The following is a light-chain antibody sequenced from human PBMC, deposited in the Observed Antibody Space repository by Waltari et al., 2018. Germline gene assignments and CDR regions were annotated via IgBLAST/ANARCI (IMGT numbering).Light chain of an antibody. Sequence: EIVMTQSPATLSVFPGERATLSCRASQSIRSNLAWYQHKPGQAPRLLIYGASTRATGIPARFSGSGSGTEFTLTISSLQSEDFAVYYCQQYNNWPPLTFGGGTKVEIK. CDR3: QQYNNWPPLT. CDR1: QSIRSN. V-gene: IGKV3-15*01. CDR2: GAS. J-gene: IGKJ4*01.